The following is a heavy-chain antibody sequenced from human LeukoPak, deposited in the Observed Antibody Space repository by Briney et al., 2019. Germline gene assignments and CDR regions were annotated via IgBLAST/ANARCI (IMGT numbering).Heavy chain of an antibody. Sequence: GGSLRLSCAASGITFSSYWMSWVRQAPGKGLEWVANIKQDGSEKYYVDSVKGRFTISRDNAKNSLYLQMNSLRAEDTAVYYCARDYDFWSGYYDYWGQGTLVTVSS. CDR2: IKQDGSEK. V-gene: IGHV3-7*01. D-gene: IGHD3-3*01. CDR1: GITFSSYW. CDR3: ARDYDFWSGYYDY. J-gene: IGHJ4*02.